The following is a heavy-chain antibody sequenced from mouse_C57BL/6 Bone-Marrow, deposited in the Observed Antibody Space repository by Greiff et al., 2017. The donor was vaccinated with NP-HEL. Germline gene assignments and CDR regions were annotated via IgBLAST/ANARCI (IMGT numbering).Heavy chain of an antibody. J-gene: IGHJ1*03. Sequence: EVQLHQSGPELVKPGASVKIPCKASGYTFTDYNMDWVKQSHGKSLEWIGDINPNNGGTIYNQKFKGKATLTVDKSSSTAYMELRSLTSEDTAVYYCARLSYGSSPYWYFDVWGTGTTVTVSS. CDR2: INPNNGGT. CDR3: ARLSYGSSPYWYFDV. CDR1: GYTFTDYN. D-gene: IGHD1-1*01. V-gene: IGHV1-18*01.